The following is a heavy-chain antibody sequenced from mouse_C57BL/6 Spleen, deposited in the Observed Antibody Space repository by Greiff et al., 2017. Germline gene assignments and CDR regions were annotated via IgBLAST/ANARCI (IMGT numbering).Heavy chain of an antibody. V-gene: IGHV5-6*01. CDR1: GFTFSSYG. J-gene: IGHJ2*01. D-gene: IGHD2-3*01. Sequence: EVQLQQSGGDLVKPGGSLKLSCAASGFTFSSYGMSWVRQTPDKRLEWVATISSGGSYTYYPDSVKGRFTISRDNAKNTLYLQMSSLKSEDTAMYYCARIYDGYYDFDYWGQGTTLTVSS. CDR3: ARIYDGYYDFDY. CDR2: ISSGGSYT.